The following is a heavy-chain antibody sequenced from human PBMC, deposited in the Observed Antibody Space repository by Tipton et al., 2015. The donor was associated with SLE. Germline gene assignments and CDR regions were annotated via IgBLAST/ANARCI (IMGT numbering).Heavy chain of an antibody. CDR3: AKDITYYYGSGSRFDY. J-gene: IGHJ4*02. V-gene: IGHV3-9*01. Sequence: SLRLSCAASGFTFDDYAMHWVRQAPGKGLKWVSGISWNSGSIGYADSVKGRFTISRDNAKNSLYLQMNSLRAEDTALYYCAKDITYYYGSGSRFDYWGQGTLVTVSS. CDR1: GFTFDDYA. CDR2: ISWNSGSI. D-gene: IGHD3-10*01.